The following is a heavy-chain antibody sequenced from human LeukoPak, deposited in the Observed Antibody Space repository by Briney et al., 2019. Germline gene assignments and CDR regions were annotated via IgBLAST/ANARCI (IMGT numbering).Heavy chain of an antibody. CDR1: GFTFSSYA. CDR2: ISYDGSNK. CDR3: ARGFGELSGFDY. J-gene: IGHJ4*02. V-gene: IGHV3-30*04. Sequence: PGGSLRLSCAASGFTFSSYAMHWVRQAPGKGLEWVAVISYDGSNKYYADSVKGRFTISRDNSKNTLYLQMNSLRAEDTAVYYCARGFGELSGFDYWGQGTLVTVSS. D-gene: IGHD3-10*01.